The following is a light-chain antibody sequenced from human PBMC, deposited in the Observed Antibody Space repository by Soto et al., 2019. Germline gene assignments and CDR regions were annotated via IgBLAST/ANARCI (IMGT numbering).Light chain of an antibody. CDR3: NSYTSSNSYV. CDR2: DVS. CDR1: SSDVGAYNY. V-gene: IGLV2-14*03. J-gene: IGLJ1*01. Sequence: QSALTQPASVSGPPGQSITISCTGTSSDVGAYNYVSWYQQHPGKAPKLMIYDVSNRPSGVSSRFSGSKSGNTASLTISGLQAEDEADYFCNSYTSSNSYVFGNGTKLTVL.